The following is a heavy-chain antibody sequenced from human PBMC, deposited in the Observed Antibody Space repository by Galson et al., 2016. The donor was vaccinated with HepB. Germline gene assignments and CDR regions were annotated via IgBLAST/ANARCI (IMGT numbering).Heavy chain of an antibody. Sequence: SLRLSCAASGFTFSSYAMSWVRQAPGKGLEWVSTISGSGGRTYYADSVKGRFTISRDNSKNTLYLQMNSLRAEDTAVYYCAKDPSPIMLVVVDDAFDVWGRRTMVTVSS. D-gene: IGHD3-22*01. CDR1: GFTFSSYA. V-gene: IGHV3-23*01. CDR3: AKDPSPIMLVVVDDAFDV. J-gene: IGHJ3*01. CDR2: ISGSGGRT.